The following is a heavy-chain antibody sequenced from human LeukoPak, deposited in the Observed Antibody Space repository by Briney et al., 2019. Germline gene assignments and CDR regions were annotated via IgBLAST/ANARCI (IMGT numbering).Heavy chain of an antibody. CDR3: ARDRPPTCYMDV. Sequence: SGGSLRLSCAASGFTFSSYSMNWVRQAPGKGLEWVSSISSSSSYIYYADSVKGRFTISRDNAKNSLYLQMNSLRAEGTAVYYCARDRPPTCYMDVWGKGTTVTVSS. V-gene: IGHV3-21*01. D-gene: IGHD6-6*01. CDR2: ISSSSSYI. CDR1: GFTFSSYS. J-gene: IGHJ6*03.